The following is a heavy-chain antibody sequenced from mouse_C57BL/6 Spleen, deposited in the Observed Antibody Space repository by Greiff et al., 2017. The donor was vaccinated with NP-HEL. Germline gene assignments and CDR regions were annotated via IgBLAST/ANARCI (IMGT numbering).Heavy chain of an antibody. Sequence: EVQLQQSGPELVKPGASVKISCKASGYTFTDYYMNWVKQSHGKSLEWIGDINPNNGGTSYNQKFKGKATLTVDKSSSTAYMELRSLTSEDSAVYYCARYGGSSYFDYWGQGTTLTVSS. CDR1: GYTFTDYY. CDR3: ARYGGSSYFDY. J-gene: IGHJ2*01. CDR2: INPNNGGT. D-gene: IGHD1-1*02. V-gene: IGHV1-26*01.